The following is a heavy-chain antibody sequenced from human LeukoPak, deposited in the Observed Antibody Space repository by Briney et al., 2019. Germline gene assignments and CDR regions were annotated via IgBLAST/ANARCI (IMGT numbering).Heavy chain of an antibody. J-gene: IGHJ4*02. V-gene: IGHV3-48*04. CDR3: ARRNYYDGSGYPGAVDN. Sequence: GGSLRLSCAASGFTFSSYSMNWVRQAPGKGLEWVSSISGSSRTIYYAASVKGRFTISRDNAKNSLYLQMNSLRAEDTALYYCARRNYYDGSGYPGAVDNWGQGTLVTVSS. CDR2: ISGSSRTI. CDR1: GFTFSSYS. D-gene: IGHD3-22*01.